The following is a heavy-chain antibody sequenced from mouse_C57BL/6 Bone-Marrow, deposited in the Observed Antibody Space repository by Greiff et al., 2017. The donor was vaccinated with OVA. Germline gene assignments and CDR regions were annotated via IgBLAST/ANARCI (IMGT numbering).Heavy chain of an antibody. CDR2: IEPENGDT. V-gene: IGHV14-4*01. J-gene: IGHJ2*01. Sequence: VQLQQSGAELVRPGASVKLSCTASGFHIKDDYMHWVKQRPEQGLEWIGWIEPENGDTEYASKFQGKATITADTSSNTAYLQLSSLTSEDTAVYYCTTIAGDYWGQGTTLTVSS. CDR1: GFHIKDDY. CDR3: TTIAGDY.